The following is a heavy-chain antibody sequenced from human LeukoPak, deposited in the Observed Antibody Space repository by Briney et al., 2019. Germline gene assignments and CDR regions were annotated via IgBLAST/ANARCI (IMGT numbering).Heavy chain of an antibody. D-gene: IGHD3-22*01. CDR2: IYYSGST. J-gene: IGHJ4*02. CDR3: ARQRSKYYYENY. V-gene: IGHV4-39*01. Sequence: WIRQPPGKGLEWIGTIYYSGSTYHNPSLKSRVIISVDTSKNQFSLKLSSVTAADTAVYYCARQRSKYYYENYWGQGTLVTVSS.